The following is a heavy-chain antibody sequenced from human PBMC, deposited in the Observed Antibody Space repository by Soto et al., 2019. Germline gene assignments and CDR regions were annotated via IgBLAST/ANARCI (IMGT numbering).Heavy chain of an antibody. J-gene: IGHJ5*02. CDR1: GFTFSTSG. CDR3: EKERLSGGSSWFDT. D-gene: IGHD1-26*01. V-gene: IGHV3-30*18. CDR2: ISYDESHR. Sequence: GGPLRLSCTGLGFTFSTSGTHWVRQAPGKGLERMAPISYDESHRHYADSVVGRSTVTRDNSNNTLYLRMNSLRPEDTAVYYCEKERLSGGSSWFDTWGQGTLVTVSS.